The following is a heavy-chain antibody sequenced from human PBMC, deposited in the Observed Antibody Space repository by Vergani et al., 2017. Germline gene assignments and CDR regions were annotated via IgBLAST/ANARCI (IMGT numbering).Heavy chain of an antibody. CDR1: GGSISSYY. V-gene: IGHV4-59*08. J-gene: IGHJ4*02. CDR2: IYYSGST. CDR3: ARLHLEVVYGDY. Sequence: QVQLQESGPGLVKPSETLSLTCTVSGGSISSYYWSWIRQPPGKGLEWIGYIYYSGSTYYNPSLKSRVTISVDTSKNQFSLKLSSVTAADTAVYYCARLHLEVVYGDYWGQGTLVTVSS. D-gene: IGHD3-22*01.